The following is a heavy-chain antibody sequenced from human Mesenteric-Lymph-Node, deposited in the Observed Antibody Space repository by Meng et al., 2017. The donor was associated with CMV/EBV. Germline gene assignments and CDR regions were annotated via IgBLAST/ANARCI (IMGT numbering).Heavy chain of an antibody. Sequence: GESLKISCAASGFTFSNYGMHWVRQAPGKGLEWVAVIWYDGRNKYYADSVKGRFTISRDNSKNTLYLQMNNLRAEDTAVYYCAKDVGIAAAGPDAFDIWAQGTMVTVSS. CDR2: IWYDGRNK. D-gene: IGHD6-13*01. V-gene: IGHV3-33*06. CDR1: GFTFSNYG. CDR3: AKDVGIAAAGPDAFDI. J-gene: IGHJ3*02.